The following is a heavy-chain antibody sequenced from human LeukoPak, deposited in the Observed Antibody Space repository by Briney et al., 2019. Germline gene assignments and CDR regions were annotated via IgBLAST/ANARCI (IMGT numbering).Heavy chain of an antibody. Sequence: PSETLSLTCTGSGGSISSYYWSWIRQPPGKGLEWIGYIYYSGTTNYNPSLKSPVTISVDTSKNQFSLKLGSVTAADTAVYYCASTAEGPKYYYDSSGYYPLDYWGQGTLVTVSS. CDR2: IYYSGTT. D-gene: IGHD3-22*01. V-gene: IGHV4-59*08. CDR1: GGSISSYY. J-gene: IGHJ4*02. CDR3: ASTAEGPKYYYDSSGYYPLDY.